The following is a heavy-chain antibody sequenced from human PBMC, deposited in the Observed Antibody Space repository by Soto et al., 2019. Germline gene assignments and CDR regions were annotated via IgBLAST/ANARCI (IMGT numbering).Heavy chain of an antibody. CDR3: ARARGYYDSNDAFDI. V-gene: IGHV3-33*01. Sequence: QVQLVESGGGVVQPGRSLRLSCAASGFTFSSYGMHWVRQAPGKGLEWVAVIWYDGSNKYYADSVKGRFTISRDNSKNTLYLQMNSLRAEETAVYYCARARGYYDSNDAFDIWGQGTMVTVSS. J-gene: IGHJ3*02. CDR2: IWYDGSNK. CDR1: GFTFSSYG. D-gene: IGHD3-22*01.